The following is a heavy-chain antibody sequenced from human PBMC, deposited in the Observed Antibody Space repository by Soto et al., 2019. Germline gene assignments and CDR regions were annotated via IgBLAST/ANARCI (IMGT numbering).Heavy chain of an antibody. V-gene: IGHV2-5*02. CDR1: GFSLSTRGVG. D-gene: IGHD5-12*01. CDR2: IFWDEDK. Sequence: QITLKESGPTLVKPTQTLTLTCTFSGFSLSTRGVGVAWIRQPPGKALEWLALIFWDEDKWYSPSLKSRLTITEDTSKNQVVLTMPNMDPVDTATYYCAHRPRGYAYWFDSWGQGTLVTVSS. CDR3: AHRPRGYAYWFDS. J-gene: IGHJ5*01.